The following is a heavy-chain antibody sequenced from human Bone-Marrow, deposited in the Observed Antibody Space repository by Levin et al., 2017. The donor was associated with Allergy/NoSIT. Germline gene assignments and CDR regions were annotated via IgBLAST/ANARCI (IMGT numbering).Heavy chain of an antibody. CDR1: GVTFSDFG. J-gene: IGHJ6*02. D-gene: IGHD2-15*01. Sequence: PGGSLRLSCAVSGVTFSDFGMHWVRQAPGKGLEWVAVISHDGNHKYYADSVKGRFTISRDNPKNTLYLQMKSLTTEDSAVYYCSKELLQTARDGSRGYYYYGMDVWGHGTTVTVSS. CDR2: ISHDGNHK. CDR3: SKELLQTARDGSRGYYYYGMDV. V-gene: IGHV3-30*18.